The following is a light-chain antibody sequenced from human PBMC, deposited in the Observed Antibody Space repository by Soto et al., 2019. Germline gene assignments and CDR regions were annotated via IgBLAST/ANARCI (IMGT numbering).Light chain of an antibody. Sequence: EIVLTQSPATLSLSPGERATLSCRASQSVSSYLAWYQQKPGQAPRLLIYDASNRATGIPARFSCSGSGTDFALTISSREPEDVAVYYCQQRSNWPPMYTFGQGTKLEIK. V-gene: IGKV3-11*01. CDR1: QSVSSY. CDR2: DAS. J-gene: IGKJ2*01. CDR3: QQRSNWPPMYT.